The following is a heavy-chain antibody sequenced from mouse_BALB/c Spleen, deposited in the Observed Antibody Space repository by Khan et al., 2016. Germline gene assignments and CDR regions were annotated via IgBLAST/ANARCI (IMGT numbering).Heavy chain of an antibody. CDR2: IQYSGTT. V-gene: IGHV3-1*02. Sequence: EVQLQESGPDLVKPSQSLSLTCTVTGYSITSGCNWHWIRQFAGNQLEWMGYIQYSGTTHYNPSLTSRISITRDTSMNQFFLQLNSVTTEYTATYYCARSSAYWGQGTLVTVSA. J-gene: IGHJ3*01. CDR1: GYSITSGCN. CDR3: ARSSAY.